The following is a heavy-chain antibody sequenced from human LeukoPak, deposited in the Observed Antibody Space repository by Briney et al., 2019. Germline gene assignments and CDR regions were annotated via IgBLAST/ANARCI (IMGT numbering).Heavy chain of an antibody. CDR2: IYYSGST. CDR1: GGSISGYY. D-gene: IGHD4-17*01. Sequence: SETLSLTCTVSGGSISGYYWSWIRQPPGKGLEWIGYIYYSGSTNYNPSLKSRVTISVDTSKNQFSLKLSSVTAADTAVYYCARGKGDYHFDYWGQGTLVTVSS. J-gene: IGHJ4*02. V-gene: IGHV4-59*01. CDR3: ARGKGDYHFDY.